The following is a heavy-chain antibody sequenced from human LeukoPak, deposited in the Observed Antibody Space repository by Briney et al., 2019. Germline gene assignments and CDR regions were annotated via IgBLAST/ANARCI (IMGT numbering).Heavy chain of an antibody. V-gene: IGHV3-7*01. CDR1: GFTFSSYW. J-gene: IGHJ6*03. CDR3: ARVGPPYYYYYMDV. CDR2: IKQDGSEK. Sequence: GGSLRLSCAASGFTFSSYWMTWVRQAPGKGLEWVANIKQDGSEKYSVDSLKGRFTISRDNAKKLLYLQMNSLRVEDTAVYYCARVGPPYYYYYMDVWGEGTTVTVSS.